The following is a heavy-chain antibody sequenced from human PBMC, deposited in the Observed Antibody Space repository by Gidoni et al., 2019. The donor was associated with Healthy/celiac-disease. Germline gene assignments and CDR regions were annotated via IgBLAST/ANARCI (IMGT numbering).Heavy chain of an antibody. J-gene: IGHJ6*02. CDR3: ARDREGSSWVYYYYGMDV. CDR1: GFTFSSSS. CDR2: ISSSSSYI. V-gene: IGHV3-21*01. Sequence: EVQLVESGGGLVKPGGSLRLSCAASGFTFSSSSMNWVRQAPGKGLEWVSSISSSSSYIYYADSVKGRFTISRDNAKNSLYLQMNSLRAEDTAVYYCARDREGSSWVYYYYGMDVWGQGTTVTVSS. D-gene: IGHD6-13*01.